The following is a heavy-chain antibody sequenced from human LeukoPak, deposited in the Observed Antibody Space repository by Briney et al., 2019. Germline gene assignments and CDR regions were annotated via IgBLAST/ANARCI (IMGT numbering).Heavy chain of an antibody. CDR2: ISGSTGGT. CDR3: AKDRVCSGGSCYSWYFDY. CDR1: GFTFSSYT. D-gene: IGHD2-15*01. Sequence: GGSLRLSCAASGFTFSSYTMSWVRQAPGKGLEWVSSISGSTGGTYYADSVKGRFTISRDNSKNTLYLQMNSLRAEDTAVYYCAKDRVCSGGSCYSWYFDYWGQGTLVTVSS. V-gene: IGHV3-23*01. J-gene: IGHJ4*02.